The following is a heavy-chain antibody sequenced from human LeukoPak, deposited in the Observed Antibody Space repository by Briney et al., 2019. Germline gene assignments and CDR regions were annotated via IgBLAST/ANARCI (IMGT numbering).Heavy chain of an antibody. CDR1: GGSISSYY. CDR3: ARLTYSSGWYKGDAFDI. V-gene: IGHV4-59*01. CDR2: IYYSGST. D-gene: IGHD6-19*01. Sequence: PSETLSLTCTVSGGSISSYYWSWIRQPPGKGLEWIGYIYYSGSTNYNPSLKSRVTISVDTSKNQFSLKLSSVTAADTAVYYCARLTYSSGWYKGDAFDIWGRGTMVTVSS. J-gene: IGHJ3*02.